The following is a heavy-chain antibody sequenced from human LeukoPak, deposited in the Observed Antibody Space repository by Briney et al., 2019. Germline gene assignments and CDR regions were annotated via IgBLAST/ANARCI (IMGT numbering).Heavy chain of an antibody. J-gene: IGHJ4*02. V-gene: IGHV3-7*01. D-gene: IGHD1-26*01. CDR2: IKQDGSEK. CDR1: GFTFSSYW. Sequence: TGGSLRLSCAASGFTFSSYWMSWVRQAPGKGLEWVANIKQDGSEKYYVDSVKGRFTISRDNAKNSLHLEMNSLRAEDTAVYYCARDKIVGATHFDSWGQGTLVTVSS. CDR3: ARDKIVGATHFDS.